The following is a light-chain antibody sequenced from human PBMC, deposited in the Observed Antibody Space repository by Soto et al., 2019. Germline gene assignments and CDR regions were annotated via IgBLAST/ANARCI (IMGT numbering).Light chain of an antibody. J-gene: IGLJ1*01. CDR3: GTWDSSMSAYV. Sequence: QSVLTQPPSASGTPGQRVTISCSGSSSNIGSHTVNWYQHLPGTAPKLVICRDSQRPSGVPDRFSGSKSGTSASLAISGLQTGDEADYYCGTWDSSMSAYVFGTGTKVTVL. CDR1: SSNIGSHT. CDR2: RDS. V-gene: IGLV1-44*01.